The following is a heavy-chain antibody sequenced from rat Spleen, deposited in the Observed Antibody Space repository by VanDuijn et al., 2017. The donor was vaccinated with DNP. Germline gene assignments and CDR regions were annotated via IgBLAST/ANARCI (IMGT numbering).Heavy chain of an antibody. CDR1: GFSIPNNFK. CDR2: VTNAGSI. J-gene: IGHJ2*01. D-gene: IGHD5-1*01. V-gene: IGHV3-3*01. Sequence: EVLLQESGPGLVKPSQSLSLTCSVTGFSIPNNFKWSWLRKFPGNKLEGMGYVTNAGSIHYNPSLKSRIPITTDTSKNQFFLQVNSVDTEDTATYYCAIQLGVFDYWDRGVMVTVSS. CDR3: AIQLGVFDY.